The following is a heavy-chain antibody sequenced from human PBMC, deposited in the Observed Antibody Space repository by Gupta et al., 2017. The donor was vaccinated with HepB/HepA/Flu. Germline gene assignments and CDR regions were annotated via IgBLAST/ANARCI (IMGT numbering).Heavy chain of an antibody. J-gene: IGHJ6*03. D-gene: IGHD3-10*01. Sequence: EVQLVQSGAEVKKPGESLKISCKGSGYSLTSYGIGWVRQMPGKGMEWTGIIYPGDSDTRYGPSFQGQVTISADKSISTAYLQWSSLKASDTAMYYCARHGEELLWFGELPVGSVDYYYMDVWGKGTTVTVSS. CDR1: GYSLTSYG. CDR2: IYPGDSDT. CDR3: ARHGEELLWFGELPVGSVDYYYMDV. V-gene: IGHV5-51*01.